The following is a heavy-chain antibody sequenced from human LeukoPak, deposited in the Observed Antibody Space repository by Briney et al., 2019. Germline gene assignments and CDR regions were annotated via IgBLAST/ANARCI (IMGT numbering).Heavy chain of an antibody. CDR1: GGSISSSNW. CDR3: ARATDLSGSYSDY. D-gene: IGHD1-26*01. V-gene: IGHV4-4*02. CDR2: IYHSGST. J-gene: IGHJ4*02. Sequence: PSETLSLTCAVSGGSISSSNWWSWVRQPPGKGLEWIGEIYHSGSTNYNPSPKSRVTISVDKSKNQFSLKLSSVTAADTAVYYCARATDLSGSYSDYWGQGTLVTVSS.